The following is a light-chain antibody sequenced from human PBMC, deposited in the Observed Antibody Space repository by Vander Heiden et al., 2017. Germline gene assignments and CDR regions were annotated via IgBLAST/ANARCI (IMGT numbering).Light chain of an antibody. Sequence: DIQMTHSPSTLSASVVDRVTITCRASQSISSWLAWYQQKPGKAPKLLIYKASSLESGVPSRFSGSGSGTEFTLTISSLQPDDFATYYCQQNNSYSWTFGQGTKVEIK. V-gene: IGKV1-5*03. CDR2: KAS. CDR1: QSISSW. CDR3: QQNNSYSWT. J-gene: IGKJ1*01.